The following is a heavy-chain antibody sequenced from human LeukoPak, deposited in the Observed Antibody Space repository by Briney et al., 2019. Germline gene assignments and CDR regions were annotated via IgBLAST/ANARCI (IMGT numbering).Heavy chain of an antibody. Sequence: GGSLRLSCAASGFTFSIFAMSWVRQAPGKGLEWVSAISGSGGSTYYADSVKGRFTISRDNSRNALYLQMNRLRAEYTAVYYCAKDQYYYDSSGYYQYYFDYWGQGTLVTVSS. V-gene: IGHV3-23*01. J-gene: IGHJ4*02. CDR2: ISGSGGST. CDR3: AKDQYYYDSSGYYQYYFDY. D-gene: IGHD3-22*01. CDR1: GFTFSIFA.